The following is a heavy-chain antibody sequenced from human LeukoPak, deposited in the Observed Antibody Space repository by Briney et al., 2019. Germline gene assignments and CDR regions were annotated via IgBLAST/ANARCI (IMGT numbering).Heavy chain of an antibody. CDR3: ARVLSWNIIAVAGTGGWFVP. CDR1: GGSISSGGYY. J-gene: IGHJ5*02. Sequence: SQTLSLTCTVSGGSISSGGYYWSCIRQHPGKGLEWIGYIYYSGSTYYNPSLKSRVTISVDTSKNQFSLKLSSVTAADTAVYYCARVLSWNIIAVAGTGGWFVPWGQGTLVTVSS. CDR2: IYYSGST. V-gene: IGHV4-31*03. D-gene: IGHD6-19*01.